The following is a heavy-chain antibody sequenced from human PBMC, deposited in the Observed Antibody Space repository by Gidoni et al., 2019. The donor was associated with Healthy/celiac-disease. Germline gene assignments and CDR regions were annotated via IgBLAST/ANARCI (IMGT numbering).Heavy chain of an antibody. CDR3: ASVHGSGSYYTSHGGDVFDY. J-gene: IGHJ4*02. D-gene: IGHD3-10*01. V-gene: IGHV3-33*01. CDR1: GFTFSSYC. Sequence: QVQLVESGGGVVQPGRSLRLSCAASGFTFSSYCMHWVRQAPGKGLEWVAVIWDDGSNKYYADSVKGRFTISRDNSKNTLYLQMNSLRAEDTAVYYCASVHGSGSYYTSHGGDVFDYWGQGTLVTVSS. CDR2: IWDDGSNK.